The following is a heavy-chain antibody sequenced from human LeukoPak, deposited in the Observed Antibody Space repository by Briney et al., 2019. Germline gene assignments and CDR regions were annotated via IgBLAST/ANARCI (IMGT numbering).Heavy chain of an antibody. Sequence: PGGSLRLSCAASGFTFSGSAMHWVRQASGKGLEWVGRIRSKANSYATAYAASVKGRFTISRDDSKNTAYLQMNSLRADDTAVYYCGKPWRYVDHWGQGTLVTVSS. CDR3: GKPWRYVDH. CDR1: GFTFSGSA. D-gene: IGHD1-1*01. V-gene: IGHV3-73*01. CDR2: IRSKANSYAT. J-gene: IGHJ4*02.